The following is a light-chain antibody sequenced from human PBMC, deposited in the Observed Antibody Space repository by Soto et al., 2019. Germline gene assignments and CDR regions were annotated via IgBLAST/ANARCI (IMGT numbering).Light chain of an antibody. Sequence: EILLTQSPGTLSLSPGERATLSCRASQSVSSSYLSWYQLKPGQAPRLLIYGASSRATGIPDRFSGSGSGTDFTLTSSRLEPEEFAVYYCQQYGYSFRAFGQGTKVEL. CDR3: QQYGYSFRA. J-gene: IGKJ1*01. V-gene: IGKV3-20*01. CDR1: QSVSSSY. CDR2: GAS.